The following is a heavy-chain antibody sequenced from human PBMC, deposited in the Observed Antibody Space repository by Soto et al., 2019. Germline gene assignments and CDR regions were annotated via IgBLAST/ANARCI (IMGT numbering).Heavy chain of an antibody. D-gene: IGHD3-22*01. CDR2: LYYSGTT. J-gene: IGHJ5*01. V-gene: IGHV4-31*03. Sequence: SETLSLTCTVSGGSVSSGGPYWNWIRQHPGRGLEWVGYLYYSGTTYYNPSLKSRVSISVDTSKNQFSLKLSSVTAADTAVYYCARSSPNYYDSSGSPFDPWGQGTPVTVSS. CDR3: ARSSPNYYDSSGSPFDP. CDR1: GGSVSSGGPY.